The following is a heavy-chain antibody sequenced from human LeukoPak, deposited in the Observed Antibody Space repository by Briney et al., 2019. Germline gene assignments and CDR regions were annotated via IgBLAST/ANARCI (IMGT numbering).Heavy chain of an antibody. CDR2: IRYDGSNK. CDR1: GFTFSSYG. V-gene: IGHV3-30*02. J-gene: IGHJ4*02. CDR3: AIPAGLELSEGPDY. D-gene: IGHD1-7*01. Sequence: TGGSLRLSCAASGFTFSSYGMHWVRQAPGKGLEWVAFIRYDGSNKYYADSVKGRFTISRDNSKNTLYLQMNSLRAEDTAVYYCAIPAGLELSEGPDYWGQGTLVTVSS.